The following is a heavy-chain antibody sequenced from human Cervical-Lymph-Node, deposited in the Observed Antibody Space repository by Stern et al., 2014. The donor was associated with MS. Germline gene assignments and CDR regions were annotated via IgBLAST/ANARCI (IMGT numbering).Heavy chain of an antibody. V-gene: IGHV2-5*02. J-gene: IGHJ6*02. CDR3: ARQGNVDWSPHSYYVMDV. CDR2: IYSDEDK. Sequence: QITLKESGPTLVKPTETLTLTCSLSGFSIRTSGVGVGWIRQPPGKALEWLALIYSDEDKRYSPSLKSRLPVSQDTSKTQVVLTMTNMDPVDTATYYCARQGNVDWSPHSYYVMDVWGQGTTVTVTS. CDR1: GFSIRTSGVG. D-gene: IGHD3-9*01.